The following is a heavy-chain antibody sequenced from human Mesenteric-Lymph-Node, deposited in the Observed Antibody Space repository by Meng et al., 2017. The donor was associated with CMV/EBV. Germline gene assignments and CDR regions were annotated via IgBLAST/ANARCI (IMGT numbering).Heavy chain of an antibody. Sequence: GGSLRLSCAASGFTLSSYALNWVRQAPGKGLEWVSVIYSGGSSTYYADSVKGRFTSSRDNSKNTLYLQMNSLRAEDTAVYYCAKDRVYCSSTSCYPEYFQHWGQGTLVTVSS. V-gene: IGHV3-23*03. CDR3: AKDRVYCSSTSCYPEYFQH. J-gene: IGHJ1*01. D-gene: IGHD2-2*01. CDR1: GFTLSSYA. CDR2: IYSGGSST.